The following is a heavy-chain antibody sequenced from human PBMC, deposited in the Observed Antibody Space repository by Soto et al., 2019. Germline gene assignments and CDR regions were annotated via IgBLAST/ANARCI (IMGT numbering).Heavy chain of an antibody. CDR2: ISSSGTTT. V-gene: IGHV3-48*02. D-gene: IGHD4-17*01. CDR3: ARGLTTLSTSDY. CDR1: GFTFSSYS. Sequence: EVQLVESGGGLVQPGGSLRLSCAASGFTFSSYSINWVRQAPGKGLEWVSYISSSGTTTYYGDSVKGRFTISRDNAKNSVYVQMNSLRDEDTATYYCARGLTTLSTSDYWGQGTPVTVSS. J-gene: IGHJ4*02.